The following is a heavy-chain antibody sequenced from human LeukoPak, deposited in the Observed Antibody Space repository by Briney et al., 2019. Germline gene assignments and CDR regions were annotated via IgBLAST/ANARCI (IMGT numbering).Heavy chain of an antibody. V-gene: IGHV1-8*01. CDR3: ARGGYCSSTSCPSLYYYYGMDV. CDR1: GYTFTSYD. D-gene: IGHD2-2*01. Sequence: GASVKVSRKASGYTFTSYDINWVRQATGQGLEWMGWINPNSGNTGYAQKFQGRVTMTRNASISTAYMELSSLRSEDTAVYYCARGGYCSSTSCPSLYYYYGMDVWGQGTTVTDSS. J-gene: IGHJ6*02. CDR2: INPNSGNT.